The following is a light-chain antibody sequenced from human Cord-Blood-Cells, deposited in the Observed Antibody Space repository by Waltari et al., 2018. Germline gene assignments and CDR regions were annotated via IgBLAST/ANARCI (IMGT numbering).Light chain of an antibody. J-gene: IGLJ3*02. Sequence: QSALTQPASVPGSPGQSITISCTGTSSDVGSYTLFSWYQQHPGKAPKLMIYEGSKRPSGVSNRFSGSKSGNTASLTISGLQAEDEADYYCCSYAGSSTWVFGGGTKLTVL. CDR3: CSYAGSSTWV. CDR1: SSDVGSYTL. V-gene: IGLV2-23*01. CDR2: EGS.